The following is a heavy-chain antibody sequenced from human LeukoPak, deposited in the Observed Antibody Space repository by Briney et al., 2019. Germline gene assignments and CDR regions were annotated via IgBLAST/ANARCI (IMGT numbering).Heavy chain of an antibody. Sequence: PGGSLRLSCAASGFTFSSYGMHWVRQAPGKGLEWVAVISYDGSNEYYADSVKGRFTISRDNSKYTLYLQMNSLRAEDTAVYYCAKDFTYCGGDCYSYYYYGMDVWGQGTTVTVSS. D-gene: IGHD2-21*02. J-gene: IGHJ6*02. V-gene: IGHV3-30*18. CDR3: AKDFTYCGGDCYSYYYYGMDV. CDR2: ISYDGSNE. CDR1: GFTFSSYG.